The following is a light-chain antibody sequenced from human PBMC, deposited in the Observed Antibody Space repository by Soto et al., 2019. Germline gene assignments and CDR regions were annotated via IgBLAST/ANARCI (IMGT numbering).Light chain of an antibody. V-gene: IGKV1-27*01. CDR3: QKFNAVPT. J-gene: IGKJ4*01. CDR2: AAS. CDR1: QAIYNY. Sequence: DIPMTQSPSSLSASVGDRVTITCRASQAIYNYLAWYQQKPGKVPTLLISAASTLQSGVPSRFSGSGSGTDFTLTISSLQPEDVATYYCQKFNAVPTFGGGTKVEI.